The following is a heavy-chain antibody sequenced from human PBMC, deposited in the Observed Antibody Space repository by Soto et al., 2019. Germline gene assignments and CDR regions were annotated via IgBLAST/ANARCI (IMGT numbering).Heavy chain of an antibody. J-gene: IGHJ3*02. D-gene: IGHD1-1*01. Sequence: ASVKVSCKASGYTFTSYDINWVRQATGQGLEWMGWMNPNSGNTGYAQKFQGRVTMTRNTSTSTAYMELSSLRSEDTAVYYCARAEDYWNHSVFDIWGQGSTVTVSS. V-gene: IGHV1-8*01. CDR2: MNPNSGNT. CDR1: GYTFTSYD. CDR3: ARAEDYWNHSVFDI.